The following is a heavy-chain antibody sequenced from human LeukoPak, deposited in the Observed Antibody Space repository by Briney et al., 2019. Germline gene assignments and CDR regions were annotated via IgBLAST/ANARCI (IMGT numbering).Heavy chain of an antibody. CDR1: GFSFSNYA. J-gene: IGHJ4*02. CDR3: TKTTGNHFDH. V-gene: IGHV3-33*06. D-gene: IGHD3-9*01. CDR2: IWYDGSNK. Sequence: PGGSLRLSCAAPGFSFSNYAMHWVRQAPGKGLDWVAMIWYDGSNKDYADSVKGRFTISRDNSKNTLYLQMNSLRAEDTALYYCTKTTGNHFDHWGQGTLVTVSS.